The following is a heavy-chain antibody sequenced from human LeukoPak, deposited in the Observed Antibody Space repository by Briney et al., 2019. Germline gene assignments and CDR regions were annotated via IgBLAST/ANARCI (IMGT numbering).Heavy chain of an antibody. CDR3: ARTPFAYYDSSGYPFDY. CDR1: GGSISSGNYY. V-gene: IGHV4-61*02. D-gene: IGHD3-22*01. J-gene: IGHJ4*02. Sequence: PSQTLSLTCTVSGGSISSGNYYWSWIRQPAGTGLEWLGRIYTSGSTNYNPSLKSRVTISVDTSKNQFSLKLSSVTAADTAVYYCARTPFAYYDSSGYPFDYWGQGTLVTVSS. CDR2: IYTSGST.